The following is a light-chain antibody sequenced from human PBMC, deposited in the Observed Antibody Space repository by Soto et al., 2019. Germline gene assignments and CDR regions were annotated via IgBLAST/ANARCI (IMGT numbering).Light chain of an antibody. V-gene: IGKV3-15*01. J-gene: IGKJ5*01. CDR1: QRVGIN. CDR3: QQRSNWPPIT. Sequence: EIVMTQSPATLSVSPEETATLSCRASQRVGINLAWYQQKPGQAPRLLIYSASTRASGIPDRFSGSGSGTDFTLTISSLEPEDFAVYYCQQRSNWPPITFGQGTRLEIK. CDR2: SAS.